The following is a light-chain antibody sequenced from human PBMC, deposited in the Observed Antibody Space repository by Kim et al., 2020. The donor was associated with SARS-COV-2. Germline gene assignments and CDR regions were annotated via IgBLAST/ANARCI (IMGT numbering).Light chain of an antibody. CDR3: QQPYSASRT. CDR2: TAS. V-gene: IGKV1-39*01. CDR1: QDISRY. J-gene: IGKJ1*01. Sequence: DIQMTQSPSSLSASVGDRVTITCRASQDISRYLNWYQQKPGKAPKLLIYTASSLQSGVPSRFTGSGSVTDFTLTISSLQPEDFATYYCQQPYSASRTFGQGTKVDIK.